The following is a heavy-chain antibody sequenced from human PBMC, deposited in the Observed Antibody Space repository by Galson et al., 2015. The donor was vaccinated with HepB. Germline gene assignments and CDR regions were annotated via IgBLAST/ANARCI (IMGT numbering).Heavy chain of an antibody. Sequence: SETLSLTCTVSGGSVSTYYWNWIRQPPGKGLEWIGYVYYTRSGSYNPSLKSRVTISVDTSKNQFSLKLTSVTAADTAVYSCARERQNWNSDPYDMDVWGQGTTVAVSS. J-gene: IGHJ6*02. CDR3: ARERQNWNSDPYDMDV. V-gene: IGHV4-59*02. D-gene: IGHD1-7*01. CDR1: GGSVSTYY. CDR2: VYYTRSG.